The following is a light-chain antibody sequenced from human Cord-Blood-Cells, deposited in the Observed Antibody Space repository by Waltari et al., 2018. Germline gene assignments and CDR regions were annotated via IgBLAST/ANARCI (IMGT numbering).Light chain of an antibody. CDR3: QQYDSLPWT. CDR2: DAS. V-gene: IGKV1-33*01. CDR1: QDISNY. J-gene: IGKJ1*01. Sequence: DIQMTQSPSSLSASVGDSVTITCQASQDISNYLNWYQQKPGKAPKLLIYDASNLETGVPSRFSGSGSGTDFTFTISSLQPEDIATYYCQQYDSLPWTFGQGTKVEIK.